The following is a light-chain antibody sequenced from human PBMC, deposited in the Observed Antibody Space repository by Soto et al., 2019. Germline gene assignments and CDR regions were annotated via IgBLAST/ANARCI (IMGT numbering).Light chain of an antibody. Sequence: EIVLTQSPGTLSLSPGERSTLSCRASQSVASRNLAWYQQKSGQAPXLXXYGTSSRATGIPDRFSGSGSGTDFTLTISSLEPEDFAVYYCQQRSNWPMSTFGQGTRLEIK. V-gene: IGKV3D-20*02. J-gene: IGKJ5*01. CDR2: GTS. CDR3: QQRSNWPMST. CDR1: QSVASRN.